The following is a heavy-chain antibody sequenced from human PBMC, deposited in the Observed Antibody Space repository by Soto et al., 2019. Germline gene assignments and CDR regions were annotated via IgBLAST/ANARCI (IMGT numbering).Heavy chain of an antibody. V-gene: IGHV3-23*01. D-gene: IGHD3-10*01. Sequence: PGGSLRLSCAASGFTFSSYAMSWVRQAPGKGLEWVSVISGSGGSTYFADSVKGRFTISRDNSKNTLYLQMNSLRAEDTAVYYCAKDQGSGFLNYYYRMDVWGQGTTVTVSS. J-gene: IGHJ6*02. CDR3: AKDQGSGFLNYYYRMDV. CDR2: ISGSGGST. CDR1: GFTFSSYA.